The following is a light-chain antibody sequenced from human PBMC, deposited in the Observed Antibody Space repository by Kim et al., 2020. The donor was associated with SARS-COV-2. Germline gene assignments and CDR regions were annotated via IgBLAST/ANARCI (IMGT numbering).Light chain of an antibody. CDR1: QTLNNF. CDR2: DVS. CDR3: KQYNAYPLT. Sequence: DIQMTQSPSTLSASVGDRVTITCRASQTLNNFLAWYQQKPGKAPEVLIYDVSNLQTGVPSRFSGSGSGTEFSLTISSLQPDDFATYYCKQYNAYPLTFGGGTKVDIK. J-gene: IGKJ4*01. V-gene: IGKV1-5*01.